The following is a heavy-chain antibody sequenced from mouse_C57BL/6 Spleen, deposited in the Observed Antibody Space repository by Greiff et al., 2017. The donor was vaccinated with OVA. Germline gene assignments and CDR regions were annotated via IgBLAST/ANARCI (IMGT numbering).Heavy chain of an antibody. CDR2: IWSDGST. V-gene: IGHV2-6-1*01. CDR1: GFSLTSYG. Sequence: QVQLQQSGPGLVAPSQSLSITCTVSGFSLTSYGVHWVRQPPGKGLEWLVVIWSDGSTTYNSALNSRLSLSKDNSKSQVFLKMNSLQTDDTAMYYCARHSTVVGAMDYWGQGTSVTVSS. CDR3: ARHSTVVGAMDY. D-gene: IGHD1-1*01. J-gene: IGHJ4*01.